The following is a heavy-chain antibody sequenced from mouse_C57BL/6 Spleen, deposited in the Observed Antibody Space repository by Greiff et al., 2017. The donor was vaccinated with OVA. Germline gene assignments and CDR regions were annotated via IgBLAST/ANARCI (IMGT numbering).Heavy chain of an antibody. D-gene: IGHD2-4*01. J-gene: IGHJ4*01. CDR1: GYTFTDYY. CDR3: ARGRDYDDYAMDY. V-gene: IGHV1-76*01. Sequence: QVQLQQSGAELVRPGASVKLSCKASGYTFTDYYINWVKQRPGQGLEWIARIYPGSGNTYYNEKFKGKATLTAEKSSSTAYMQLSSLTSEDSAVYFCARGRDYDDYAMDYWGQGTSVTVSS. CDR2: IYPGSGNT.